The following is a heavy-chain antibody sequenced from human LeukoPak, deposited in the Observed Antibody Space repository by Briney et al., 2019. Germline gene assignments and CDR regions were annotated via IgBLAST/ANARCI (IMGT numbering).Heavy chain of an antibody. D-gene: IGHD6-19*01. Sequence: GGSLRLSCTASGFTFGDYAMSWFRQAPGKGLEWVGFIRSKAYGGTTEYAASVKGRFTISRDDSKSIAYLQMNSLRAEDTAVYYCAKDQSYSSGWYFGDDAFDIWGQGTMVTVSP. CDR2: IRSKAYGGTT. J-gene: IGHJ3*02. V-gene: IGHV3-49*03. CDR1: GFTFGDYA. CDR3: AKDQSYSSGWYFGDDAFDI.